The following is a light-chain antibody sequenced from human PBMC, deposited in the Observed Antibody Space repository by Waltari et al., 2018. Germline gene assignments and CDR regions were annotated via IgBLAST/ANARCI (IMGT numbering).Light chain of an antibody. CDR3: QQYYSTPRT. J-gene: IGKJ1*01. CDR2: WAS. CDR1: QSLLYVSNNKNY. V-gene: IGKV4-1*01. Sequence: DIVMTQSPDSLAVSLGGRATISCRSSQSLLYVSNNKNYLAWYQQKPGQPPKLLISWASTRESGVPDRFSGSGSGTDFTLTISRLQAADVAVYYCQQYYSTPRTFGQGTRVEIK.